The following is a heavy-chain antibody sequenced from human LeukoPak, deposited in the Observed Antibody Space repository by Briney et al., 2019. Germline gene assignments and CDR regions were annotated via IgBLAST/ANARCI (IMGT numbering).Heavy chain of an antibody. CDR1: GGSISSYY. D-gene: IGHD3-10*01. CDR3: AREGWFGELRVANYYYYYMDV. J-gene: IGHJ6*03. CDR2: IYTSGST. V-gene: IGHV4-4*07. Sequence: PSETLSLTCTVSGGSISSYYWSWIRQPAGKGLEWIGRIYTSGSTNYNPSLKSRVTTSVDTSKNQFSLKLSSVTAADTAVYYCAREGWFGELRVANYYYYYMDVWGKGTTVTVSS.